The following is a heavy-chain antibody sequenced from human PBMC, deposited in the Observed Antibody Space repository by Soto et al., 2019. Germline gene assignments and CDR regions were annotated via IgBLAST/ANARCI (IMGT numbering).Heavy chain of an antibody. D-gene: IGHD6-25*01. Sequence: SETLSLTCAVYGGSFSGYYWSWIRQPPEKRPEWIGYIYYTGSTNLNPSLKSRVTMSVDTSKNQFSMKLTSVTAADTAMYYCARVGSSGWHLDYWGQGALVTVSS. J-gene: IGHJ4*02. CDR1: GGSFSGYY. CDR3: ARVGSSGWHLDY. CDR2: IYYTGST. V-gene: IGHV4-59*01.